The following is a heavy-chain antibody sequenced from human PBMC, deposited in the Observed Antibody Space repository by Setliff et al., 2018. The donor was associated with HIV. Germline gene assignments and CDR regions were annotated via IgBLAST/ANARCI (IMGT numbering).Heavy chain of an antibody. CDR1: GYTFINYG. CDR2: ISPYNDYT. CDR3: ARGGYYSGSGMNYHYYGLDV. D-gene: IGHD3-10*01. J-gene: IGHJ6*02. V-gene: IGHV1-18*04. Sequence: ASVKVSCKTSGYTFINYGITWVRQAPGQGLEWMGWISPYNDYTNYEQSLQGRVRMTTDTSPRTAYMDLRSLRSTDTAVYYCARGGYYSGSGMNYHYYGLDVWGQGTTVTVSS.